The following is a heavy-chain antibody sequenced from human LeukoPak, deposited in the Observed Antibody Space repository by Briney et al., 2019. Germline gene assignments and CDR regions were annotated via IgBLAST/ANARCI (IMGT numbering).Heavy chain of an antibody. J-gene: IGHJ4*02. CDR1: GFTFSSYS. CDR2: ISSSSSYI. V-gene: IGHV3-21*01. Sequence: GGSLRLSCAASGFTFSSYSMNWVRQAPGKGLEWVSSISSSSSYIYYADSVKGRFTISRDNAKNSLYLQMNSLRAEDTAVYYCAKANYYDSSGYFTFDYWGQGTLVTVSS. CDR3: AKANYYDSSGYFTFDY. D-gene: IGHD3-22*01.